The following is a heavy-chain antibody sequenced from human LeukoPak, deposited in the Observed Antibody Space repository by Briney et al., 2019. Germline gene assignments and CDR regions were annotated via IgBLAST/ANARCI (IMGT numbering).Heavy chain of an antibody. CDR1: GFTFSSYA. CDR2: ISGSGGST. D-gene: IGHD6-19*01. CDR3: AKDSSGWRNYYYGMDV. V-gene: IGHV3-23*01. Sequence: GGSLRLSCAASGFTFSSYAMSWVRQAPGKGLEWVSAISGSGGSTYYADSVKGRFTISRDNSKNTLYLQMNSPRAEDTAVYYCAKDSSGWRNYYYGMDVWGQGTTVTVSS. J-gene: IGHJ6*02.